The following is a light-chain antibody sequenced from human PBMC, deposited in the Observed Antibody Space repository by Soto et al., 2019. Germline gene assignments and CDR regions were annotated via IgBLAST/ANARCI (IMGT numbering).Light chain of an antibody. J-gene: IGLJ3*02. V-gene: IGLV1-44*01. Sequence: QSVLTQPPSASGTPGQRVTISCSGSSSNIGSNTVNCYQQLPRTTPHLLIYGNNNRPSGVPDHFFGSKSATSASPATTGLQAEDEADYYCYSYDSRLSGVVFGGGTKLTVL. CDR2: GNN. CDR1: SSNIGSNT. CDR3: YSYDSRLSGVV.